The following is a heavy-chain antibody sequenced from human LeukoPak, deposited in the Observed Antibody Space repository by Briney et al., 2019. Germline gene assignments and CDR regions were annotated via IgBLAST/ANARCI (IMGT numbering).Heavy chain of an antibody. D-gene: IGHD3-3*01. CDR2: IYYSGST. V-gene: IGHV4-59*01. Sequence: SETLSLTCTVSGGSIRNYYWSWIRQPPGKGLEWIGYIYYSGSTNYNPSLKSRVTISVDTSKNQFSLKLSSVTAADTAVYYCASQSVDFWSGLFDYWGQGTLVTVSS. J-gene: IGHJ4*02. CDR3: ASQSVDFWSGLFDY. CDR1: GGSIRNYY.